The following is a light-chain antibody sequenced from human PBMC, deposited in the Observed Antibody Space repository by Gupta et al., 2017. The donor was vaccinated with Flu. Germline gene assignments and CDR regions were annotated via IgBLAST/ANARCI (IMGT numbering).Light chain of an antibody. CDR2: GAS. V-gene: IGKV3-15*01. CDR1: QSVSSN. J-gene: IGKJ1*01. Sequence: EIVMTQSPATLSVSPGERATLSCRASQSVSSNLAWYKQKPGQAPRLLIYGASTRGTGIPARFSGSGYGKEFTLTISSRQSEDFAVYYCQQYKNWPPWTFGQGTKVEIK. CDR3: QQYKNWPPWT.